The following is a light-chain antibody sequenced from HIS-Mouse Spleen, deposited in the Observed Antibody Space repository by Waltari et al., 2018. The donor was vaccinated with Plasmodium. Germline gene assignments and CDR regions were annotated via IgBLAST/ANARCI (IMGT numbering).Light chain of an antibody. CDR3: QQYGSSSWT. V-gene: IGKV3-20*01. CDR1: QSVSSSY. J-gene: IGKJ1*01. CDR2: GAS. Sequence: EIVLTQSPGTLSLSPGERATLSCRASQSVSSSYLAWYQQKPGQAPRVLIYGASSRATGIPDRFRGSGSGTDFSLTISRLEREDLAVYYCQQYGSSSWTFGQGTKVEI.